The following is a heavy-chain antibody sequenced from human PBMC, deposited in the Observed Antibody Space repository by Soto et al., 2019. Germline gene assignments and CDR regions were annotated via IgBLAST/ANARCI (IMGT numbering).Heavy chain of an antibody. J-gene: IGHJ6*02. CDR1: GGSFSGYY. V-gene: IGHV4-34*01. Sequence: SETLSLTCAGYGGSFSGYYWSWIRQPPGKGLEWIGEINHSGSTNYNPSLKSRVTISVDTSKNQFSLKLSSVTAADTAVYYCARWGVAAAGTSGAYYCYYGMDVWGQGTTVTVSS. D-gene: IGHD6-13*01. CDR2: INHSGST. CDR3: ARWGVAAAGTSGAYYCYYGMDV.